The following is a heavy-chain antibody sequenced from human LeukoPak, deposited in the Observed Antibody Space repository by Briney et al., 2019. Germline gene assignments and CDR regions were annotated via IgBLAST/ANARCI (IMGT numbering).Heavy chain of an antibody. D-gene: IGHD1-26*01. CDR1: GGSTSSYY. CDR2: VDTSGST. V-gene: IGHV4-4*07. CDR3: ARGEWELEE. J-gene: IGHJ4*02. Sequence: SETLSLTCTVSGGSTSSYYWSWIRQPPGKGLEWIGRVDTSGSTNYNPSLKSRVTMSVDTSKNQFSLKLSSVTAADTAVYYCARGEWELEEWGQGTLVTVSS.